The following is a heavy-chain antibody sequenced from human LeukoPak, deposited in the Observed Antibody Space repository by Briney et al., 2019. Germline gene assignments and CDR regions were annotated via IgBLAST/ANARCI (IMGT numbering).Heavy chain of an antibody. D-gene: IGHD3-22*01. Sequence: GGSLTLTCAPSGCSISSEWMMWLGQAPGKGLEWVANIKQDGSEKYYVDSVKGRFTISRDNAKNSLYLQMNSLRAEDTAVYYCGCDVWYYYDSSGYSAYFYDSRGQGTLVTVSS. J-gene: IGHJ4*02. CDR1: GCSISSEW. CDR2: IKQDGSEK. CDR3: GCDVWYYYDSSGYSAYFYDS. V-gene: IGHV3-7*05.